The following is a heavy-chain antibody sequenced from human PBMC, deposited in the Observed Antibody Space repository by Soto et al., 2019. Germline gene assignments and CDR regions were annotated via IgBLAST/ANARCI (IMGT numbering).Heavy chain of an antibody. CDR2: INPKSGGT. CDR3: ARWLPLRSSVYYYGMDV. D-gene: IGHD3-10*01. Sequence: ASVKVSCKASGGTFSSYGINWVRQAPGQGLEWMGGINPKSGGTSTAQKFQGWVTMTTDTSISTASMELTRLTSDDTAVYYCARWLPLRSSVYYYGMDVWGQGTTVTVSS. CDR1: GGTFSSYG. V-gene: IGHV1-2*04. J-gene: IGHJ6*02.